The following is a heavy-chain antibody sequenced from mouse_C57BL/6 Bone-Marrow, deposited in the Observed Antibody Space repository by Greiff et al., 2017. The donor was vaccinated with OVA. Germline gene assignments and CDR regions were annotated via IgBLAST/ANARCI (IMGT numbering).Heavy chain of an antibody. Sequence: VQLQASGPELVKPGASVKMSCKASGYTFTDSNMHWVKQSHGKSLEWIGYINPNNGGTSYNQKFKGKATLTVNKSSSTAYMELRSLTSEDSAVYYCARIYYSLPDYFDYWGQGTTLTVSS. J-gene: IGHJ2*01. CDR2: INPNNGGT. CDR3: ARIYYSLPDYFDY. CDR1: GYTFTDSN. V-gene: IGHV1-22*01. D-gene: IGHD2-12*01.